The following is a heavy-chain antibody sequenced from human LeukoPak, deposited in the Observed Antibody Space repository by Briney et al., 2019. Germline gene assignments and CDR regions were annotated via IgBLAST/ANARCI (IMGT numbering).Heavy chain of an antibody. D-gene: IGHD4-17*01. CDR3: ARDWRTGYWFDR. Sequence: SETLSLTCTVSGDSIRSYYWSWIRLSPGNRLEWIGHIYYSGSTNYNPSLRGRVSISRDLSTNQISLKLGSVTAADTAIYHCARDWRTGYWFDRWGPGTLVTVSS. CDR1: GDSIRSYY. J-gene: IGHJ5*02. CDR2: IYYSGST. V-gene: IGHV4-59*01.